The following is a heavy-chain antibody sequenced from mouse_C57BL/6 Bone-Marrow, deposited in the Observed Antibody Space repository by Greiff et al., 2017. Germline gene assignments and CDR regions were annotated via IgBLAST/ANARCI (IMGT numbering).Heavy chain of an antibody. Sequence: EVQLVESGGGLVKPGGSLKLSCAASGFTFSDYGMHWVRQAPEKGLEWVAYISSGSSTIYYADTVKGRFTISRDNAKNTLFLQMTSLRSEDTAMYYCARMGGNNYYAMDYWGQGTSVTVSS. V-gene: IGHV5-17*01. CDR1: GFTFSDYG. CDR3: ARMGGNNYYAMDY. J-gene: IGHJ4*01. D-gene: IGHD1-1*02. CDR2: ISSGSSTI.